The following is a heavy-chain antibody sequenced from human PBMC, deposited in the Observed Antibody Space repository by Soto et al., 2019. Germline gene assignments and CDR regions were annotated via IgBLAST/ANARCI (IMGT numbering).Heavy chain of an antibody. CDR3: ALWGFRDGNNSKYNYSGMDV. CDR1: GGTFNRYT. Sequence: VQLVQSGAEVKKPGSSVKLSCKASGGTFNRYTISWVRQAPGQGLEWMGGIIPIFGTANYAQKFQGRVAIIADESTRASYKELRSLRSEDTAVYYCALWGFRDGNNSKYNYSGMDVWGQGTTVTVSS. V-gene: IGHV1-69*01. CDR2: IIPIFGTA. J-gene: IGHJ6*02. D-gene: IGHD1-1*01.